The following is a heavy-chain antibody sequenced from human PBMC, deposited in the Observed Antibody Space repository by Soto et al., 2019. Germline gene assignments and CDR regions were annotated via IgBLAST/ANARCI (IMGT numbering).Heavy chain of an antibody. CDR1: GYSFMKYG. V-gene: IGHV1-18*01. J-gene: IGHJ4*02. D-gene: IGHD2-2*01. Sequence: ASVKVSCKGFGYSFMKYGINWVRQAPGQGLEWVGWISPYSGYAHSAQKFHGRLTLTTDTAASTAYMELRILRSADTALYYCAREASVLIPAAQPSRFDSWGQGTLVTVSS. CDR2: ISPYSGYA. CDR3: AREASVLIPAAQPSRFDS.